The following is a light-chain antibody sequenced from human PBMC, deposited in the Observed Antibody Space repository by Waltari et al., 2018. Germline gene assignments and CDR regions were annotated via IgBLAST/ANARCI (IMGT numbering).Light chain of an antibody. CDR1: QSISGY. V-gene: IGKV1-39*01. Sequence: DIQMTQSPSSLSASVGDRVTITCRASQSISGYLKWYQQKSEKAPILLIYAAYTLLSGVPSRFRGSGSGTVFTLTITSQQPEDFAAYYCQQSYSPLYTFGQGTKLEIE. J-gene: IGKJ2*01. CDR2: AAY. CDR3: QQSYSPLYT.